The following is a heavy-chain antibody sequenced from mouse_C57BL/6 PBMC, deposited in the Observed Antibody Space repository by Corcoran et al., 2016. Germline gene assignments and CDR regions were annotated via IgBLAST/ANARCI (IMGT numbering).Heavy chain of an antibody. Sequence: QVQLQQSGPELVKPGASVKISCKASGYTFTDYYINWVKQRPGQGLEWIGWIFPGSGSTYYNEKFKGKATLTVDESSSTAYMLLSSLTSEDSAVYFCARYLGSNYWYFDVWGTGTTVTVSS. CDR3: ARYLGSNYWYFDV. CDR2: IFPGSGST. D-gene: IGHD2-5*01. V-gene: IGHV1-75*01. CDR1: GYTFTDYY. J-gene: IGHJ1*03.